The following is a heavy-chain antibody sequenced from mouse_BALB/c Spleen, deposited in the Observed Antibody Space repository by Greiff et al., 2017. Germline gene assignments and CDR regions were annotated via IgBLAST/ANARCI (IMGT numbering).Heavy chain of an antibody. D-gene: IGHD4-1*01. CDR3: ARWDDSYAMDY. J-gene: IGHJ4*01. V-gene: IGHV1S137*01. CDR2: ISTYYGDA. Sequence: VQLQQSGAELVRPGVSVKISCKGSGYTFTDYAMHWVKQSHAKSLEWIGVISTYYGDASYNQKFKGKATMTVDKSSSTAYMELARLTSEDSAIYYCARWDDSYAMDYWGQGTSVTVSS. CDR1: GYTFTDYA.